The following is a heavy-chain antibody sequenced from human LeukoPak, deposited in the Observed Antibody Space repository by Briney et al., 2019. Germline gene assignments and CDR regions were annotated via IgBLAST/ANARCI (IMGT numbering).Heavy chain of an antibody. CDR1: GYTFTGYY. J-gene: IGHJ4*02. CDR2: INRNSGGT. CDR3: ARSVAVAGYIFDY. Sequence: GASVKVSCKASGYTFTGYYMHWVRQAPGQGPEWMGWINRNSGGTNYAQKFRGRVTMTRDTSISTAYMELSSLTSDDTAVYYCARSVAVAGYIFDYWGQGTLVTVSS. D-gene: IGHD6-19*01. V-gene: IGHV1-2*02.